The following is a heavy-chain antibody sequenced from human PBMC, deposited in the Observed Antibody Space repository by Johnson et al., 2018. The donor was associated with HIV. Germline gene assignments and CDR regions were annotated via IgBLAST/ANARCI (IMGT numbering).Heavy chain of an antibody. J-gene: IGHJ3*02. CDR1: GFTFSSYW. CDR2: IKEDGSDK. CDR3: ARDLEAPLEEDAFDI. D-gene: IGHD3-3*01. V-gene: IGHV3-7*03. Sequence: VQLVESGGGLVQPGGSLRVSCAASGFTFSSYWMSWLRQAPGKGLEWVANIKEDGSDKQYVGSVKGRFSISRDNAKNSMYLQMNSLRAEDTAVYYCARDLEAPLEEDAFDIWGQGTMVTVSS.